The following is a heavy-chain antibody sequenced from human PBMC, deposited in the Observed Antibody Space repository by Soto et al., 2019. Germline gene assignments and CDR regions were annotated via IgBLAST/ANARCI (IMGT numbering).Heavy chain of an antibody. J-gene: IGHJ4*02. CDR2: FYYSGST. Sequence: PSETLSLTCTVSGGSISSSSYSWGWIRQPPGKGPEWIGTFYYSGSTYYNPSLKSRVTISVDTTKNQFFLKLNSVTAADTAVYYCAAGGGLPRYYWGQGTLVTVSS. CDR3: AAGGGLPRYY. CDR1: GGSISSSSYS. V-gene: IGHV4-39*01. D-gene: IGHD5-12*01.